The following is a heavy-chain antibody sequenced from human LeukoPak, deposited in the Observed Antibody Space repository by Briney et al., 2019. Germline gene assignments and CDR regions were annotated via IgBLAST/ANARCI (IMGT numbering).Heavy chain of an antibody. J-gene: IGHJ4*02. CDR3: ARVVGREVDY. V-gene: IGHV6-1*01. D-gene: IGHD1-26*01. CDR1: GDSVSSNSAA. Sequence: SQTLSLTCAISGDSVSSNSAAWNWIRQSPSRGLEWLGRTYYRSKWYNGYAVSVKSRITIKPDTSKNQFSLQLISVTPDDTAVYYCARVVGREVDYWGQGTLVTVSS. CDR2: TYYRSKWYN.